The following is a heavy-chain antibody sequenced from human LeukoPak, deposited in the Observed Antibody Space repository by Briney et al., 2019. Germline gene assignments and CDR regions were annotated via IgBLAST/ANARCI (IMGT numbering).Heavy chain of an antibody. J-gene: IGHJ4*02. Sequence: SVKVSCKAFGGTFSSYAISWVRQAPGQGLEWMGGIIPIFGTANYAQKFQGRVTITADESTSTAYMELSSLRSEDTAVYYCARGGYSGYDSWSCSGGSCYSADYWGQGTLVTVSS. CDR2: IIPIFGTA. D-gene: IGHD2-15*01. CDR1: GGTFSSYA. CDR3: ARGGYSGYDSWSCSGGSCYSADY. V-gene: IGHV1-69*13.